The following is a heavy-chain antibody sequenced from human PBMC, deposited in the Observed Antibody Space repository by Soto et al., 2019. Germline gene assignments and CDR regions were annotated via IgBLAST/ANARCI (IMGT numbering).Heavy chain of an antibody. CDR1: GFTVSSNY. CDR2: IYSGGST. CDR3: ARDWVVATMLGGVDV. D-gene: IGHD5-12*01. V-gene: IGHV3-53*02. J-gene: IGHJ6*02. Sequence: EVQLVETGGGLIQPGGSLRLSCAASGFTVSSNYMSWVRQAPGKGLEWVSVIYSGGSTYYADSVKGRFTISRDNSKNTLYLQMNSLRAEDTAVYYCARDWVVATMLGGVDVWGQGTTVTVSS.